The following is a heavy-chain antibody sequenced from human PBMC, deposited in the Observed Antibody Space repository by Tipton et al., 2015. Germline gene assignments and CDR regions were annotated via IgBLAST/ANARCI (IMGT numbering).Heavy chain of an antibody. D-gene: IGHD3-9*01. V-gene: IGHV3-53*01. Sequence: GSLRLSCAASGFDVSVNFMTWVRQAPGRGLEWVSMINSGGRPSYADSVKGRFTISRDNSKNTLYLQVNSLRGDDTAIYYCAKEGDFDLGPRRWYFDLWGRGTLVTVSS. J-gene: IGHJ2*01. CDR2: INSGGRP. CDR1: GFDVSVNF. CDR3: AKEGDFDLGPRRWYFDL.